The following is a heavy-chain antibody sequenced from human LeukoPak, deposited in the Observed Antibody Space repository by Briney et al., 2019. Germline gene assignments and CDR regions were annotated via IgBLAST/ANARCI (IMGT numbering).Heavy chain of an antibody. CDR2: IHYSGST. CDR1: GGSISNYY. Sequence: SETLSLTCTVSGGSISNYYWSWMRQPPGKGLEWIGYIHYSGSTNYNPSLKSRVTISVDKSKTQCSLKMSSVTAADTAVYYCASTDWNYARWGQGTLVTVSS. CDR3: ASTDWNYAR. D-gene: IGHD1-7*01. V-gene: IGHV4-59*08. J-gene: IGHJ4*02.